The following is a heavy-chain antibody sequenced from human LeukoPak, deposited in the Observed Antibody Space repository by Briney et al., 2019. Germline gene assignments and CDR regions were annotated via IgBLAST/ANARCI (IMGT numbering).Heavy chain of an antibody. CDR2: IYTSGST. CDR3: ARTPIYYFDNSGYYN. J-gene: IGHJ4*02. CDR1: GGSISSYY. V-gene: IGHV4-4*07. D-gene: IGHD3-22*01. Sequence: PSETLSLTCTVSGGSISSYYWSWIRQPAGKGLEWIGRIYTSGSTNYNPSLKSRVTMSVDTSKKQFSLRLSSVTAADTAVYYCARTPIYYFDNSGYYNWGQGTLVTVSS.